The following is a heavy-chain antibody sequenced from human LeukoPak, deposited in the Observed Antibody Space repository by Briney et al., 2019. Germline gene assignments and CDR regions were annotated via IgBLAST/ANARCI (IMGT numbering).Heavy chain of an antibody. Sequence: ASVKVSCKAPGNTFTGYYIHWVRQAPGQGLEWMGWIIPNSGDTHYQRNFQGRVTLARDMSITTAYMELSRLKSDDTAVYYCARQEGAGSWTTFDSWGQGTLVTVSS. J-gene: IGHJ4*02. D-gene: IGHD6-13*01. CDR3: ARQEGAGSWTTFDS. CDR1: GNTFTGYY. V-gene: IGHV1-2*02. CDR2: IIPNSGDT.